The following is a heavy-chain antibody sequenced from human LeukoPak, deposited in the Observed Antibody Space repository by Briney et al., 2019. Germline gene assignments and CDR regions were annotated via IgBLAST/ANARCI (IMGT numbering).Heavy chain of an antibody. CDR3: AKALGGGGDCSDY. J-gene: IGHJ4*02. CDR2: ISYDGSNK. CDR1: GFTFSSYG. D-gene: IGHD2-21*02. V-gene: IGHV3-30*18. Sequence: PGGSLRLSCAASGFTFSSYGMHWVRQAPGKGLEWVAVISYDGSNKYYADSVKGRFTISRDNSKNTLYLQMNSLRAKDTAVYYCAKALGGGGDCSDYWGQGTLVTVSS.